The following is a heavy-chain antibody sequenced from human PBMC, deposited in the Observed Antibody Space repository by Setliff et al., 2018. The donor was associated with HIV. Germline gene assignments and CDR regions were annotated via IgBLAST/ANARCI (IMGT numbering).Heavy chain of an antibody. V-gene: IGHV4-61*02. CDR1: GGSISSGNYY. CDR2: IYPSGST. J-gene: IGHJ6*03. Sequence: KSSETLSLTCTVSGGSISSGNYYWSWVRQPAGKGLEWIGRIYPSGSTNYNPPLKSRVTISIDTSKNQFSLKLSSMTAADTAVYYCARDWDTGVENYYMDDWGKGTTVTVSS. D-gene: IGHD2-8*02. CDR3: ARDWDTGVENYYMDD.